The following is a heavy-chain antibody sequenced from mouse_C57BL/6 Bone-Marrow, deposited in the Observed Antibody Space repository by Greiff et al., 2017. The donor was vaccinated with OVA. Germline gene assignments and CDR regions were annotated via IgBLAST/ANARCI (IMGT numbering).Heavy chain of an antibody. J-gene: IGHJ3*01. D-gene: IGHD2-5*01. Sequence: VQLQQPGAELVKPGASVKMSCKASGYTFTSYWITWVKQRPGQGLEWIGDIYPGSGSTNYNEKFKSKATLTVDTSSSTAYMQLSSLTSEDSAVYYCASSSYYSNRFAYWGQGTLVTVSA. CDR2: IYPGSGST. CDR3: ASSSYYSNRFAY. CDR1: GYTFTSYW. V-gene: IGHV1-55*01.